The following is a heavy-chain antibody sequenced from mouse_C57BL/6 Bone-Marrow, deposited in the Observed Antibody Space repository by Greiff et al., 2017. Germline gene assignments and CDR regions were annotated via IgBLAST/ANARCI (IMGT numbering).Heavy chain of an antibody. CDR2: ISSGSSTI. Sequence: EVKLVESGGGLVKPGGSLKLSCAASGFTFSDYGMHWVRPAPEKGLEWVAYISSGSSTIYYADTVKGRFIISRDNAKNTLFLQMTSLRSEDTAMYYCARELVFDYWGQGTTLTVSS. J-gene: IGHJ2*01. CDR3: ARELVFDY. V-gene: IGHV5-17*01. D-gene: IGHD4-1*01. CDR1: GFTFSDYG.